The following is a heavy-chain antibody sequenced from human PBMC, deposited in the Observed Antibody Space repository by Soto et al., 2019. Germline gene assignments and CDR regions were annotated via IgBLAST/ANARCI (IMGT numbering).Heavy chain of an antibody. CDR1: GYTFTSYY. CDR2: INPSGGST. V-gene: IGHV1-46*03. CDR3: ARENSPFGELLYLVY. J-gene: IGHJ4*02. D-gene: IGHD3-10*01. Sequence: QVQLVQSGAEVKKPGASVKVSCKASGYTFTSYYMHWVRQAPGQGLEWMGIINPSGGSTSYAQKFQGRVTMTRDTSTSTVYMELSSLRSEDTAVYYCARENSPFGELLYLVYWGQGTLVTVSS.